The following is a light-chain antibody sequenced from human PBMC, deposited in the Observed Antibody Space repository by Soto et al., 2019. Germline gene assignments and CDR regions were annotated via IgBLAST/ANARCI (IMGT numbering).Light chain of an antibody. CDR3: GTWDSSLSAVV. CDR2: DNN. CDR1: GSNIGNNY. J-gene: IGLJ2*01. V-gene: IGLV1-51*01. Sequence: QSVLTQPPSVSAAPGQKVTISCSGSGSNIGNNYVSWHRLLPGTAPKLLIYDNNERPSGIPDRFSASKSGTSATLVITGLQTGDEADYYCGTWDSSLSAVVFGGGTKLTVL.